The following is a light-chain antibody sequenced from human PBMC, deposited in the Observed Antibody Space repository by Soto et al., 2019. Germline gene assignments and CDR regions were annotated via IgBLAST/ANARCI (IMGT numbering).Light chain of an antibody. CDR1: SSNIGAGYD. CDR2: GNN. V-gene: IGLV1-40*01. CDR3: QSYDTSLDALYV. Sequence: QSVLTQPPSVSGAPGQKVTISCTGSSSNIGAGYDVHWYQQLPGTAPKLLLYGNNNRPSGVPDRFSGSKSGTSASLAITGLQTEDEADYYCQSYDTSLDALYVFGTVTKVTVL. J-gene: IGLJ1*01.